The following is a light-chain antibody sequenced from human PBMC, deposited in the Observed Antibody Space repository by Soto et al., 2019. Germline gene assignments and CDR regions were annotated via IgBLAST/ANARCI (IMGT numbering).Light chain of an antibody. CDR2: GAS. Sequence: EIALTQSPGTLSLSPGERATVSCRASQSVSSSYLAWYQQKFGQAPRLLIYGASSRATGIPERFSGSGSGTDFTLTISRLEPEDFAVYYCQQYGSSVITFGQGTRLEIK. J-gene: IGKJ5*01. CDR3: QQYGSSVIT. CDR1: QSVSSSY. V-gene: IGKV3-20*01.